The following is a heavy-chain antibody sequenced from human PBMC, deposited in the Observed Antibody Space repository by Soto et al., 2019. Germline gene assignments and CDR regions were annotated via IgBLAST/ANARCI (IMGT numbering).Heavy chain of an antibody. CDR1: GGSFSGYY. V-gene: IGHV4-34*01. J-gene: IGHJ4*02. Sequence: SETLSLTCAVYGGSFSGYYWTWIRQPPGTGLEWIGEINHSGGTNYNPSLKSRVTISVDTSKNQFSLKLTSETAADTAVYYCARDKITGLFDYWGQGTLVTVSS. CDR2: INHSGGT. CDR3: ARDKITGLFDY. D-gene: IGHD2-8*02.